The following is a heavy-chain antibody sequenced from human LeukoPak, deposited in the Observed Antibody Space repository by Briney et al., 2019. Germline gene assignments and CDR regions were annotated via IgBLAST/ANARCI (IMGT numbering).Heavy chain of an antibody. Sequence: ASVKVSCKASGYTFTGYYMHWVRQAPGQGLEWMGWINPNSGGTNYAQKFQGRVTMTRDTSISTAYMELSRLRSDDTAVYYCARPQDIVVVPAGAYAFDIWGQGTMVTVSS. CDR3: ARPQDIVVVPAGAYAFDI. CDR2: INPNSGGT. V-gene: IGHV1-2*02. D-gene: IGHD2-2*01. CDR1: GYTFTGYY. J-gene: IGHJ3*02.